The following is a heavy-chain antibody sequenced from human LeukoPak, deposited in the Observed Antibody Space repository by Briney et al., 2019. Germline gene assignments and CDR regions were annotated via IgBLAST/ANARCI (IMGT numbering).Heavy chain of an antibody. V-gene: IGHV1-2*02. CDR1: GYTFTGYY. D-gene: IGHD6-19*01. CDR2: INPNSGGT. Sequence: ASVKVSCKASGYTFTGYYMHWVRQAPGQGLEWMGWINPNSGGTNYAQKFQGRVTMTRDTSISTAYMELSRLRSDDTAAYYCARDIAVAGPVDYWGQGTLVTVSS. J-gene: IGHJ4*02. CDR3: ARDIAVAGPVDY.